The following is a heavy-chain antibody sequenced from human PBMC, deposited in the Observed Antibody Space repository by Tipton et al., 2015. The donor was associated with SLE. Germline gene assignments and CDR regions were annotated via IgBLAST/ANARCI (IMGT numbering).Heavy chain of an antibody. D-gene: IGHD3-3*01. J-gene: IGHJ6*03. CDR2: INHSGST. CDR1: GGSFSGYY. V-gene: IGHV4-34*01. CDR3: ARVALFPSYMDV. Sequence: TLSLTCAVYGGSFSGYYWKCIRQPPGKGLEWIGEINHSGSTSYNPSLKRRVTISVDTSKNQFSLKLTSVTAADTAVYYCARVALFPSYMDVWGKGTTVTVSS.